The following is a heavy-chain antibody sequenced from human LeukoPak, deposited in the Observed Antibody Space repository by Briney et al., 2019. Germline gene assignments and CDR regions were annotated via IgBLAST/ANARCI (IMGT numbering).Heavy chain of an antibody. V-gene: IGHV3-30-3*01. CDR1: GFTFSSYA. CDR3: ARGGGSYSYYFDY. D-gene: IGHD1-26*01. CDR2: VSYDGTNE. Sequence: GGSLRLSCAASGFTFSSYAMHWVCQAPGKGLEWVAIVSYDGTNEYYADTVKGRFTISRDNSKNTLYLQMNSLRAEDTAVHYCARGGGSYSYYFDYWGQGTLVTVSS. J-gene: IGHJ4*02.